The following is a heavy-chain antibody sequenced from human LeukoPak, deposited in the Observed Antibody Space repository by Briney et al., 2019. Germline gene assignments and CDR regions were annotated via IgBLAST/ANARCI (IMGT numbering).Heavy chain of an antibody. CDR1: GFTSSSYW. J-gene: IGHJ3*02. CDR2: INSDGSST. D-gene: IGHD3-10*01. V-gene: IGHV3-74*01. Sequence: GGSLRLSCAASGFTSSSYWMHWVRQAPGKGLVWVSRINSDGSSTSYADSVKGRFTISRDNAKNTLYLQMNSLRAEDTAVYYCARVGGVRGVTPHDAFDIWGQGTMVTVSS. CDR3: ARVGGVRGVTPHDAFDI.